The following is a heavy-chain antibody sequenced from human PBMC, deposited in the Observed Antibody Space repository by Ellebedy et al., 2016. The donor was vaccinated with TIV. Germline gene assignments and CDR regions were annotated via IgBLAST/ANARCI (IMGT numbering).Heavy chain of an antibody. V-gene: IGHV1-18*04. CDR2: ISAYNGNT. CDR1: GYTFTSYG. CDR3: ARMGGDYSNYDTAWWFDP. Sequence: ASVKVSXXASGYTFTSYGISWVRQAPGQGLEWMGWISAYNGNTNYAQKLQGRVTMTTDTSTSTAYMELRSLRSDDTAVYYCARMGGDYSNYDTAWWFDPWGQGTLVTVSS. D-gene: IGHD4-11*01. J-gene: IGHJ5*02.